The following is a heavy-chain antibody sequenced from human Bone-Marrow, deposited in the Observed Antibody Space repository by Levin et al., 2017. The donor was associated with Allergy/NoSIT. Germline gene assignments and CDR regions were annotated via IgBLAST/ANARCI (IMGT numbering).Heavy chain of an antibody. CDR1: GFTFSDYS. CDR3: AREEGDRNYYHFYMDV. Sequence: PGGSLRLSCAVSGFTFSDYSINWVRQAPGKGLEWVSYISSGSNTIYYADSVKGRFTVSRDNAKNSLSLQMNSLRAEDTGVYYCAREEGDRNYYHFYMDVWGSGTTVTV. V-gene: IGHV3-48*01. J-gene: IGHJ6*03. CDR2: ISSGSNTI. D-gene: IGHD2-15*01.